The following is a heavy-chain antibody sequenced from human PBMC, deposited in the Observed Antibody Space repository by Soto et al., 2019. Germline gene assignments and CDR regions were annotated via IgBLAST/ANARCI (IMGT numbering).Heavy chain of an antibody. CDR3: ARFANFFPSPGGVGY. J-gene: IGHJ4*02. CDR2: IYYSGST. Sequence: QVQLQESGPGLVKPSETLSLTCTVSGGSVSSGSYYWSWIRQPPGKGLEWIGYIYYSGSTNYNPSLKSRVTISVDTSKNQFSLKLSSVTAADTAVYYCARFANFFPSPGGVGYWGQGTLVTVSS. CDR1: GGSVSSGSYY. D-gene: IGHD3-3*01. V-gene: IGHV4-61*01.